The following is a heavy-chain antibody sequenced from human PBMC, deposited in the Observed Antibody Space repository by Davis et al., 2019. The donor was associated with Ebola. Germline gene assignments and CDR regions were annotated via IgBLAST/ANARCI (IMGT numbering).Heavy chain of an antibody. Sequence: GESLKISCKGSGYSFTSYWISWVRQMPGKGLEWMGRIDPSDSYTNYSPSFQGHVTISADKSISTAYLQWSSLKASDTAMYYCASFGAYYYDSSGYYSNWGQGTLVTVSS. V-gene: IGHV5-10-1*01. CDR1: GYSFTSYW. CDR3: ASFGAYYYDSSGYYSN. CDR2: IDPSDSYT. J-gene: IGHJ4*02. D-gene: IGHD3-22*01.